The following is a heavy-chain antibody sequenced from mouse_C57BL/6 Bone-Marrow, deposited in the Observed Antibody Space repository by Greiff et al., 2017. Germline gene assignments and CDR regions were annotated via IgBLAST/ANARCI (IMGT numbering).Heavy chain of an antibody. J-gene: IGHJ4*01. D-gene: IGHD2-2*01. V-gene: IGHV1-81*01. CDR1: GYTFTSSG. CDR3: VRDCGYPQYWFAMDY. CDR2: IYPRNGNT. Sequence: QVQLQQSGAELARPGASVKLSCKASGYTFTSSGISWVKQRTGQGLEWIGQIYPRNGNTYYNGKFKGKATLTADKSSSTAYMQLRSLTSEDSAVYFCVRDCGYPQYWFAMDYWGQGTSVTVSS.